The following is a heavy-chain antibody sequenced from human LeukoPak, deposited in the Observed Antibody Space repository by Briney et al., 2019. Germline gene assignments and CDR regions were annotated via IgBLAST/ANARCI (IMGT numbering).Heavy chain of an antibody. J-gene: IGHJ6*04. D-gene: IGHD3-10*02. CDR2: ISGSGLST. V-gene: IGHV3-23*01. CDR1: GFTFSSYA. CDR3: AELGITMIGGV. Sequence: GGSLRLSCAASGFTFSSYAMSWVRQAPGKGLEWVSYISGSGLSTYYADSVKGRFTISRDNAKNSLYLQMNSLRAEDTAVYYCAELGITMIGGVWGKGTTVTISS.